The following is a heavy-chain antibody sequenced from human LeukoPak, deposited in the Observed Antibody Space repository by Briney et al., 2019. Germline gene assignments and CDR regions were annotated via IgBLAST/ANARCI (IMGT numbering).Heavy chain of an antibody. V-gene: IGHV1-46*01. D-gene: IGHD1-1*01. CDR1: GYTFTNYY. CDR2: ISPSGAST. J-gene: IGHJ3*02. CDR3: ARHTTGYNSPRDSFNI. Sequence: ASVKVSCKASGYTFTNYYMHWVRQAPGQGLEWMGMISPSGASTSYAQKLQGRVTMTRDVSTSTVYMELSSLRSEDTAVYYCARHTTGYNSPRDSFNIWGQGTMVTVSS.